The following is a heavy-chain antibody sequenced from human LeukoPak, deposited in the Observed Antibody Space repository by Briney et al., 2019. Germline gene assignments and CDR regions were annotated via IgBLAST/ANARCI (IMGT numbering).Heavy chain of an antibody. CDR2: ISAFNANT. V-gene: IGHV1-18*01. D-gene: IGHD3-22*01. CDR1: GYTFTSYG. CDR3: ARHIVVVSNDAFDI. J-gene: IGHJ3*02. Sequence: ASVKVPCKASGYTFTSYGITWVRQAPGQGLEWMGWISAFNANTNYAQKLQGRVTMTTDTSTSTAYMELRSLRSDDTAMYYCARHIVVVSNDAFDIWGQGTMVTVSS.